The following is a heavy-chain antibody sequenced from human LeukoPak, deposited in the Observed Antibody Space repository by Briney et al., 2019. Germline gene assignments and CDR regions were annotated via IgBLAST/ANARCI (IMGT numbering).Heavy chain of an antibody. D-gene: IGHD1-26*01. V-gene: IGHV1-69*04. J-gene: IGHJ3*02. CDR3: ARPNSGSYSGYDAFDI. Sequence: ASVTVSCKASGGTFSSYAFSWVRQAPGQGLEWMGRIIPILGIANYAQKFQGRVTITADKSTSTAYMELSSLRSEDTAVYYCARPNSGSYSGYDAFDIWGQGTMVTVSS. CDR1: GGTFSSYA. CDR2: IIPILGIA.